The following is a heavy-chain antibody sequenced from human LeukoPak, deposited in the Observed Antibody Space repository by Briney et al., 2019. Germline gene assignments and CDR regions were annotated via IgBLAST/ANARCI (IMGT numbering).Heavy chain of an antibody. CDR2: ISYDGSNK. Sequence: GGSLRLSCAASGFTFSSYAMHWVRQAPGKGLEWVAVISYDGSNKYYADSVKGRFTISRDNSKNTLYLQMNSLRAEDTAVYHCARAKGSGWYYFDYWGQGTLVTVSS. CDR3: ARAKGSGWYYFDY. D-gene: IGHD6-19*01. J-gene: IGHJ4*02. V-gene: IGHV3-30*04. CDR1: GFTFSSYA.